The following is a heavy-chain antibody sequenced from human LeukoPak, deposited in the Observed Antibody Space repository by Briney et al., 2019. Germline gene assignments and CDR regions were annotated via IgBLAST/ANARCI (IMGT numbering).Heavy chain of an antibody. J-gene: IGHJ4*02. D-gene: IGHD4-17*01. CDR2: ISWNSGKI. CDR3: AKDKNGDYVGIFDY. CDR1: GFSFDDYA. V-gene: IGHV3-9*01. Sequence: GGSLRLSCAASGFSFDDYAMHWVRQAPGKGLVWVSGISWNSGKIGYADSVKGRFTISRDNAKNSLYLQMNSLRAEDTALYYCAKDKNGDYVGIFDYWGQGTLVTVSS.